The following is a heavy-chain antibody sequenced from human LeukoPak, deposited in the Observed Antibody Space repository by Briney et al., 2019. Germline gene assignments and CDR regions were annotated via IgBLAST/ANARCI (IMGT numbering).Heavy chain of an antibody. CDR3: ARAQHVDTAMVNYYYYYGMDV. D-gene: IGHD5-18*01. CDR2: IYYSGST. CDR1: GGSISSYY. V-gene: IGHV4-59*01. J-gene: IGHJ6*04. Sequence: PSETLSLTCTVSGGSISSYYWSWIPQPPGKGLEWIGYIYYSGSTNYNPSLKSRITISVDTSKNQSSLKLSSVTAADTAVYYCARAQHVDTAMVNYYYYYGMDVWGKGTTVTVSS.